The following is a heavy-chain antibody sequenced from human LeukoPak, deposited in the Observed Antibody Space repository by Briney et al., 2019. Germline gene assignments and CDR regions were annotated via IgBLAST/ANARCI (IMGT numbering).Heavy chain of an antibody. J-gene: IGHJ4*02. D-gene: IGHD2-15*01. V-gene: IGHV3-30*04. Sequence: GGSLRLSCAASGFTFSTYAMHWVRQAPGKGLEWVAVISYDGSSKYYADSVKGRFTISRDNSKNTLYLQMNSLRAEDTAVYYCAKEGCSGGSCYRSFDYWGQGTLVTVSS. CDR3: AKEGCSGGSCYRSFDY. CDR1: GFTFSTYA. CDR2: ISYDGSSK.